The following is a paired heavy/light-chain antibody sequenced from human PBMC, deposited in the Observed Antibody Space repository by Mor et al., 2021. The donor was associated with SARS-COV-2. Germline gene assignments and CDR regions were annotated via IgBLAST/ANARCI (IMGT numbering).Light chain of an antibody. V-gene: IGKV4-1*01. CDR1: QSILYSPNNKNY. Sequence: DIVMTQSPDSLAVSLGERATINCKSSQSILYSPNNKNYLAWYQQKPGQPPKVLIYWASTRESGVPDRFSGSGSGTDFTLTISSLQAEDAAVYYCQQYSSARTFGQGTKVEIK. J-gene: IGKJ1*01. CDR2: WAS. CDR3: QQYSSART.
Heavy chain of an antibody. CDR1: GYTFTGYY. V-gene: IGHV1-2*02. J-gene: IGHJ4*02. D-gene: IGHD4-17*01. CDR3: AREAAGDHFDY. CDR2: INPNSGDT. Sequence: QVQLVQSGAEVKKPGASVYVSCKASGYTFTGYYIHWVRQAPGQGLEWMGWINPNSGDTSYAQNFQGRVTMTWDTSISTAYMELSRLKSDDTALYYCAREAAGDHFDYWGQGTLVTVSS.